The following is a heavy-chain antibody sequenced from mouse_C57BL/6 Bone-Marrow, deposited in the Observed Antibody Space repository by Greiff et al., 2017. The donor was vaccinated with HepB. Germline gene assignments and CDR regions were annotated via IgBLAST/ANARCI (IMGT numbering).Heavy chain of an antibody. CDR3: ARGGSSHSYWYFDV. D-gene: IGHD1-1*01. J-gene: IGHJ1*03. V-gene: IGHV1-64*01. CDR1: GYTFTSYW. CDR2: IHPNSGST. Sequence: QVQLQQPGAELVKPGASVKLSCKASGYTFTSYWMHWVKQRPGQGLEWIGMIHPNSGSTNYNEKFKSKATLTVDKSSSTAYMQLSSLTSEDSAVYYCARGGSSHSYWYFDVWGTGTTVTVSS.